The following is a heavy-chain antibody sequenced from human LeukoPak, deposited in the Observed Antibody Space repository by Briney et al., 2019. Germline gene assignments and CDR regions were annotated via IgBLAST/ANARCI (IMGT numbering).Heavy chain of an antibody. V-gene: IGHV3-23*01. CDR1: GFTFSSYG. CDR3: AKGLSYNWNYAGDY. D-gene: IGHD1-7*01. J-gene: IGHJ4*02. CDR2: ISGSGGST. Sequence: GGSLRLSCAASGFTFSSYGMHWVRQAPGKGLEWVSAISGSGGSTHYADSVKGRSTISRDNSKNTLYLQMNSLRAEDTAVYCCAKGLSYNWNYAGDYWGQGTLVIVSS.